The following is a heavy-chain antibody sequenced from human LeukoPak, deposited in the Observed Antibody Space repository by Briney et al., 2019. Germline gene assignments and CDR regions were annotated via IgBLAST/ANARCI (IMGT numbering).Heavy chain of an antibody. D-gene: IGHD2-2*01. V-gene: IGHV3-7*03. J-gene: IGHJ4*02. CDR3: ANGYRYCSSTSCDFDY. CDR2: IKQDGSEK. CDR1: GFTFSNYW. Sequence: PGGSLRLSCVASGFTFSNYWMSWVRQAPGKGLEWVANIKQDGSEKYYVDSVKGRFTISRDNAKNSLYLQMNSLRAEDTAVYYCANGYRYCSSTSCDFDYWGQGTLVTVSS.